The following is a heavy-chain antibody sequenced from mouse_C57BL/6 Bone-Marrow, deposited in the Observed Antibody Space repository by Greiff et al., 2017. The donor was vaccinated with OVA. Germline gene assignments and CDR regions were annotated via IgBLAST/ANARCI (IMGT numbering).Heavy chain of an antibody. J-gene: IGHJ4*01. CDR1: GYAFSSYW. CDR3: AREGNYEGNYYAMDY. Sequence: QVQLQQSGAELVKPGASVKISCKASGYAFSSYWMNWVKQRPGKGLEWIGQIYPGAGDTNYHGKFKGKATLTADKSSSTAFMQLSSLTSEDSAVYFCAREGNYEGNYYAMDYWGQGTSVTVSS. V-gene: IGHV1-80*01. CDR2: IYPGAGDT. D-gene: IGHD2-1*01.